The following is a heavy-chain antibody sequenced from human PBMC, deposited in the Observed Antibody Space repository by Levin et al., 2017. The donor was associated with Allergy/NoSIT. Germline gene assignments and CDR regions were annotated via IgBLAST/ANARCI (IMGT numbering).Heavy chain of an antibody. CDR1: GFTFDDYA. V-gene: IGHV3-9*01. D-gene: IGHD2-15*01. J-gene: IGHJ4*02. CDR2: ISWNSGYI. CDR3: AKGVVAATQNAVFDY. Sequence: SLKISCAASGFTFDDYAMHWVRQAPGKGLEWVSGISWNSGYIDYADSVKGRFTISRDNAKNSLYLQMNSLRAEDTALYYCAKGVVAATQNAVFDYWGQGTLVTVSS.